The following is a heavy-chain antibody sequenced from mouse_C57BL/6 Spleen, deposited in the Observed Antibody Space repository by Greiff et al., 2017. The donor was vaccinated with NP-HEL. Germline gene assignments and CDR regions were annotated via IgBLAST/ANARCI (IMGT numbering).Heavy chain of an antibody. D-gene: IGHD1-1*01. CDR2: INPYNGGT. Sequence: EVQLQQSGPVLVKPGASVKMSCKASGYTFTDYYMNWVKQSHGKSLEWIGVINPYNGGTSYNQKFKGKATLTVDKSSSTAYMELNSLTSEDSAVYYCARAYGSSSYWYFDVWAQGPRSPSPQ. J-gene: IGHJ1*03. V-gene: IGHV1-19*01. CDR1: GYTFTDYY. CDR3: ARAYGSSSYWYFDV.